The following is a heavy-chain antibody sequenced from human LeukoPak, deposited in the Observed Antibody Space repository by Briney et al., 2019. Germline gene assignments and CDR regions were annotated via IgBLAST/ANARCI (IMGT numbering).Heavy chain of an antibody. CDR2: ISYDGTDK. J-gene: IGHJ4*02. D-gene: IGHD3-22*01. CDR3: AKDPQDFYGSSGYRPERY. V-gene: IGHV3-30*18. Sequence: GGSLRLSCAASGFNFRSYGMQWVRQAPGKGPEWVTLISYDGTDKYYTASVRGRFTISRDNSKNTLYLQMNSLRPEDTGVYYCAKDPQDFYGSSGYRPERYWGQGTLVTVSS. CDR1: GFNFRSYG.